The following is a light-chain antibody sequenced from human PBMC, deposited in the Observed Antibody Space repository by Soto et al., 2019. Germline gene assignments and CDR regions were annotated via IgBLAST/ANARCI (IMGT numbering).Light chain of an antibody. CDR2: LGS. V-gene: IGKV2-28*01. CDR1: HSLLHSNGYNY. CDR3: MQPLQSWT. Sequence: DIVMTQSPLSLPVTPGEPASISCRSSHSLLHSNGYNYLDWYLQKPGQSPQLLIYLGSNRASGVPERFSGSGSGTDFTLKISRVEAEDVGVYYCMQPLQSWTFGQGTKVEIK. J-gene: IGKJ1*01.